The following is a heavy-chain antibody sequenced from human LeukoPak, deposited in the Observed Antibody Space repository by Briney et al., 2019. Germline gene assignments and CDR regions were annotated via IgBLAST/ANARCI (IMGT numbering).Heavy chain of an antibody. Sequence: SETLSLTCAVSGGSISSSNWWSWVRQPPGKGLEWIGEIYHSGSTYYNPSLKSRVTISVDTSKNQFSLKLSSVTAADTAVYYCARVGIAAAANWFDPWGQGTLVTVSS. V-gene: IGHV4-4*02. CDR1: GGSISSSNW. J-gene: IGHJ5*02. CDR2: IYHSGST. D-gene: IGHD6-13*01. CDR3: ARVGIAAAANWFDP.